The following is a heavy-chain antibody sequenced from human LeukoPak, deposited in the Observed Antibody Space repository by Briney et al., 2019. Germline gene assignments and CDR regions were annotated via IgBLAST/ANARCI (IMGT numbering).Heavy chain of an antibody. V-gene: IGHV3-23*01. CDR1: GFTFNTNG. Sequence: PGGSLRLSCTASGFTFNTNGMSWVRQAPGKGLEWVASIMDSGGNTYYADSVKGRFTISRDNSKNTVHLQMSSARAEDTAVYYCAKGMKLLNFACWGQGTLVTVSS. CDR2: IMDSGGNT. CDR3: AKGMKLLNFAC. J-gene: IGHJ4*02. D-gene: IGHD2-15*01.